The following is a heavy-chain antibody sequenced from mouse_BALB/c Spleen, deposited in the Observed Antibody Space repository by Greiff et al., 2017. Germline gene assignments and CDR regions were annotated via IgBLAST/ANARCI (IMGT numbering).Heavy chain of an antibody. CDR3: ARDLNCGCHGDMDV. CDR1: GFTFTDYY. CDR2: IRNKANGYTT. Sequence: EVQVVESGGGLVQPGGSLRLSCATSGFTFTDYYMSWVRQPPGKALEWLGFIRNKANGYTTEYCASVKGRFTISRDNSQSILYLQMNTLRAEDSATYYCARDLNCGCHGDMDVWGAGTTVTVSS. D-gene: IGHD1-2*01. J-gene: IGHJ1*01. V-gene: IGHV7-3*02.